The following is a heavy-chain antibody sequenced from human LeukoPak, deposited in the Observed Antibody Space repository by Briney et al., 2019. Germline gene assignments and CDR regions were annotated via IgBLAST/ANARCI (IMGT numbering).Heavy chain of an antibody. CDR2: IKTDGSEK. V-gene: IGHV3-7*01. D-gene: IGHD3-22*01. CDR3: ATYSSLNRREFQY. Sequence: GGSLRLSCAASGFTFSSYTMNWVRQPPGKGLQWVANIKTDGSEKYYVDSVKGRFTISRDNAKNSLYLQMNSLRAEDTAVYYCATYSSLNRREFQYWGQGTLLTVSS. J-gene: IGHJ1*01. CDR1: GFTFSSYT.